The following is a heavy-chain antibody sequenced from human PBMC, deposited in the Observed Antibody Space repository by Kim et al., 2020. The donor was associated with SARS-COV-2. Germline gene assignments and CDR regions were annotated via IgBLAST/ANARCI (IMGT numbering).Heavy chain of an antibody. D-gene: IGHD3-9*01. CDR3: ARDRGRGYDILIDPTGGMDV. J-gene: IGHJ6*02. Sequence: SVKVSCKASGGTFSSYAISWVRQAPGQGLEWMGGIIPIFGTANYAQKFQGRVTITADESTSTAYMELSSLRSEDTAVYYCARDRGRGYDILIDPTGGMDVWGQGTTVTVSS. V-gene: IGHV1-69*13. CDR2: IIPIFGTA. CDR1: GGTFSSYA.